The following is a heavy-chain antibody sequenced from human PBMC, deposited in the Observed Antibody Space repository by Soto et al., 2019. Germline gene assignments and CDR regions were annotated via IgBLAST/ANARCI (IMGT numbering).Heavy chain of an antibody. Sequence: QVQLQESGPGLVKPSETLSLTCTVSGGSISSYYWSWLRQPAGKGLEWIGRIYTSGSTNYNPSLKGRVSRSVDTSRNLFSLKLSSVTDAETGVYFCARESRRGCSSTSCFGLGNWFDPWGQGTLVTVSS. V-gene: IGHV4-4*07. D-gene: IGHD2-2*01. CDR2: IYTSGST. J-gene: IGHJ5*02. CDR3: ARESRRGCSSTSCFGLGNWFDP. CDR1: GGSISSYY.